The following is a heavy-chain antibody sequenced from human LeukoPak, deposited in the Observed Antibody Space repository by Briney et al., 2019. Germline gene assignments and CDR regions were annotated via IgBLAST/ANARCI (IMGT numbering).Heavy chain of an antibody. D-gene: IGHD3-22*01. J-gene: IGHJ4*02. CDR2: INPSGGST. CDR1: GYTFTSYY. CDR3: ARDDVESDYYDSSGYYLGTPGPSPSVY. Sequence: ASVKVSCKASGYTFTSYYMHWVRQAPGQGLEWMGIINPSGGSTSYAQKSQGRVTMTRDTSTSTVYMELSSLRSEDTAVYYCARDDVESDYYDSSGYYLGTPGPSPSVYWGQGTLVTVSS. V-gene: IGHV1-46*01.